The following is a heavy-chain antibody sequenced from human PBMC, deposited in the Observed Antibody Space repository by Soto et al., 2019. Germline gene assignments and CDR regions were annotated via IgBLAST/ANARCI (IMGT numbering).Heavy chain of an antibody. CDR3: ARPSDYDSANYYGMDV. D-gene: IGHD3-22*01. V-gene: IGHV4-34*01. J-gene: IGHJ6*02. CDR1: GGSFSGYY. Sequence: SETLSLTCAVYGGSFSGYYWSWIRQPPGKGLEWIGEINHSGSTNYNPSLKSRVTISVDTSKNQFSLKLSSVTAADTAVYYCARPSDYDSANYYGMDVWGQGTTVTVSS. CDR2: INHSGST.